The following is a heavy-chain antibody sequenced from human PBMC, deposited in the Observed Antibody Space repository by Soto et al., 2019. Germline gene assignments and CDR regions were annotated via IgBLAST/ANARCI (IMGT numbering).Heavy chain of an antibody. Sequence: QVQLQESSPGLVKPSGTLSLTCAVSGGSISSNNWWNWVRQPPGKGLEWIGEIHHSGSTNYNPSLKSRVTISVDKSKNQFSLKLNSVTAADTAVYYCARARQYCSSSSCYLDPWGQGTLVTVSS. D-gene: IGHD2-2*01. CDR3: ARARQYCSSSSCYLDP. J-gene: IGHJ5*02. CDR1: GGSISSNNW. V-gene: IGHV4-4*02. CDR2: IHHSGST.